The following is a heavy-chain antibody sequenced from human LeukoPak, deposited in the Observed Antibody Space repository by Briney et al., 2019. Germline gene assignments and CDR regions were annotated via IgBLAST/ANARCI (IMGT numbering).Heavy chain of an antibody. CDR1: GFTFSSYS. D-gene: IGHD3-10*01. J-gene: IGHJ4*02. Sequence: GGSLRLSCAASGFTFSSYSMNWVRQAPGKGLEWVSSISSSSGYIYYADSVKGRFTISRDNAKNSLYLQVNSLRAEDTAVYYCARDGITMRILEYWGQGTLVTVSS. V-gene: IGHV3-21*01. CDR3: ARDGITMRILEY. CDR2: ISSSSGYI.